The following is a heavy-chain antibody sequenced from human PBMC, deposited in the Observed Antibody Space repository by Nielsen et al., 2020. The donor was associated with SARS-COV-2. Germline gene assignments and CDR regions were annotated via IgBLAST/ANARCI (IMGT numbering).Heavy chain of an antibody. J-gene: IGHJ4*02. V-gene: IGHV1-3*01. Sequence: FQGRVTITRDTSASTAYMELSSLRSEDTAVYYCARGVWFGELFDYWGQGTLVTVSS. D-gene: IGHD3-10*01. CDR3: ARGVWFGELFDY.